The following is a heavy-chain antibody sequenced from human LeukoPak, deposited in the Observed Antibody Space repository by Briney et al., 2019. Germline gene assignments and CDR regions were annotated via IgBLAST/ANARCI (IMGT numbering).Heavy chain of an antibody. D-gene: IGHD3-10*01. Sequence: GASVKVSRKVSGYTFSELFMYWVRLAPGRGLEWVGTFDPENGEIIYAQRFQGRVTMTEDTSTETAYMELSSLTSEDTAVYYCATDGSGTYSLDCWGQGTLLTVTS. J-gene: IGHJ4*02. CDR3: ATDGSGTYSLDC. V-gene: IGHV1-24*01. CDR1: GYTFSELF. CDR2: FDPENGEI.